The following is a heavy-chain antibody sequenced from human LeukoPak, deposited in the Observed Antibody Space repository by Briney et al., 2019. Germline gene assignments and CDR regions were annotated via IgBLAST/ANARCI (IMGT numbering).Heavy chain of an antibody. J-gene: IGHJ4*02. CDR2: ISGSGGST. Sequence: GGSLRLSRAASGFTFSSYAMSWVRQAPGRGVGWVSAISGSGGSTYYADSVKGRFTISTDNSKNTPYLQMNSLRAEDTPVYYCAKRKELYSGYDYSFDSWAQGTLVTASS. CDR3: AKRKELYSGYDYSFDS. D-gene: IGHD5-12*01. CDR1: GFTFSSYA. V-gene: IGHV3-23*01.